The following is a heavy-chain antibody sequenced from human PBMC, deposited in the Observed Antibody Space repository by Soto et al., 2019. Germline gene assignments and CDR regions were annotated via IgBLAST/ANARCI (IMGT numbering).Heavy chain of an antibody. CDR2: IYYSGST. CDR1: GGSISSYY. V-gene: IGHV4-59*01. Sequence: SETLSLTCTVSGGSISSYYWSWIRQPPGKGLEWIGYIYYSGSTNYNPSLKSRVTISVDTSKNQFSLKLSSVTAADTAVYYCARGAVGYYDSSGYGSAFDYWGQGTLVTVSS. J-gene: IGHJ4*02. CDR3: ARGAVGYYDSSGYGSAFDY. D-gene: IGHD3-22*01.